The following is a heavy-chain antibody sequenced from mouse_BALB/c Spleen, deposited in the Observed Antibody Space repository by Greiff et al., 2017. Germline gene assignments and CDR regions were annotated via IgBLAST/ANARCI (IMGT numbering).Heavy chain of an antibody. V-gene: IGHV7-3*02. CDR3: ARDTATTWFAY. J-gene: IGHJ3*01. Sequence: EVKLVESGGGLVQPGGSLRLSCATSGFTFTDYYMSWVRQPPGKALEWLGFIRNKANGYTTEYSASVKGRFTISRDNSQSILYLQMNTLRAEDSATYYCARDTATTWFAYWGQGTLVTVSA. D-gene: IGHD1-2*01. CDR1: GFTFTDYY. CDR2: IRNKANGYTT.